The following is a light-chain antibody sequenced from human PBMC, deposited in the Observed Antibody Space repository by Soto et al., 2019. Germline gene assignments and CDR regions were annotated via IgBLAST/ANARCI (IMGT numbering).Light chain of an antibody. CDR1: QSVSSSY. CDR3: QRYGSSPQT. V-gene: IGKV3-20*01. Sequence: EIVLTQSPGTLSLSPGERATLSCRASQSVSSSYLAWYQQKPGQAPRLLIYGASSRATGIPDRFSGNGSGTDFTLTISRLEPGYFAVYYCQRYGSSPQTFGQGTKLEIK. J-gene: IGKJ2*01. CDR2: GAS.